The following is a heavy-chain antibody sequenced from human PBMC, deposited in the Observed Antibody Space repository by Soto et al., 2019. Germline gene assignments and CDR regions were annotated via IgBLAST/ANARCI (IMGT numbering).Heavy chain of an antibody. CDR2: MNPDRGEM. J-gene: IGHJ4*02. D-gene: IGHD4-4*01. V-gene: IGHV3-7*03. CDR1: GFTFSDYW. Sequence: EVQLVESGGGLVQPGGSLRLSCAASGFTFSDYWMSWVRQPPGKGLEWAANMNPDRGEMDYVDSVKGRFTISRDNARNSMYLQLNSLRVEDTAVYYCVRDRGYSSFDYWGQGTPVTVSS. CDR3: VRDRGYSSFDY.